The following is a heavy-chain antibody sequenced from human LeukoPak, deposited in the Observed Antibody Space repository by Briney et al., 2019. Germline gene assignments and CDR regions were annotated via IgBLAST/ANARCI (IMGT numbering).Heavy chain of an antibody. V-gene: IGHV3-30-3*02. CDR3: AKDVDRYFDWSQGSDY. Sequence: NKYYADSVKGRFTISRDNSKNTLYLQMNSLRAEDTAVYYCAKDVDRYFDWSQGSDYWGQGTLVTVSS. CDR2: NK. D-gene: IGHD3-9*01. J-gene: IGHJ4*02.